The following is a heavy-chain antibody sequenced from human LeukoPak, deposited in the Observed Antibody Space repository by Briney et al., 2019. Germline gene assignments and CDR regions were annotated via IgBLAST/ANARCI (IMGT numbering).Heavy chain of an antibody. D-gene: IGHD4-17*01. V-gene: IGHV3-43*02. J-gene: IGHJ6*02. CDR3: AKGQIPTYGDYSTGDRKPQPLPYYYGMDV. CDR1: GFTFDDYA. Sequence: AGGSLRLSCAASGFTFDDYAMHWVRQAPGKGLEWVSLISGDGGSTYYADSVKGRFTISRDNSKNSLYLQMNSLRTEDTALYYCAKGQIPTYGDYSTGDRKPQPLPYYYGMDVWGQGTTVTVSS. CDR2: ISGDGGST.